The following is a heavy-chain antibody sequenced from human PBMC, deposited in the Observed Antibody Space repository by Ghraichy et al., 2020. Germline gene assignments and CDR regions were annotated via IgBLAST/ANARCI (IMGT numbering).Heavy chain of an antibody. CDR1: GYTFTSYY. J-gene: IGHJ5*02. D-gene: IGHD5-24*01. CDR3: ARASRDGYNHNWFDP. CDR2: INPSGGST. Sequence: ASVKVSCKASGYTFTSYYMHWVRQAPGQGLEWMGIINPSGGSTSYAQKFQGRVTMTRDTSTSTVYMELSSLRSVDTAVYYCARASRDGYNHNWFDPWGQGTLVTVSS. V-gene: IGHV1-46*01.